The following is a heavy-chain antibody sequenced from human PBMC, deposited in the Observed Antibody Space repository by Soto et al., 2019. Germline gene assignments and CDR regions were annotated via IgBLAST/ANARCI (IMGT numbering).Heavy chain of an antibody. D-gene: IGHD3-10*01. V-gene: IGHV1-3*02. Sequence: ASVKVSCKASGYTFTSYAMHRVRQAPGQRLEWMGWSNAGNGNTKYSQEFQGRVTITRDTSASTAYMELSSLRSEDMAVYYCARGPLWFGESRYFDYWGQGTLVTVSS. CDR2: SNAGNGNT. J-gene: IGHJ4*02. CDR3: ARGPLWFGESRYFDY. CDR1: GYTFTSYA.